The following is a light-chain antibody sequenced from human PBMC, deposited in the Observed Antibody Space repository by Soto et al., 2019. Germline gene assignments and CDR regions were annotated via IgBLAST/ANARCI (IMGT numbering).Light chain of an antibody. CDR3: QQRRSWPIT. V-gene: IGKV3-11*01. J-gene: IGKJ5*01. CDR1: QSVSSY. CDR2: DAF. Sequence: EIVLTQSPGTLSLSPGERATLSCRASQSVSSYLAWYQQKPGQAPRLLIYDAFNRATGIPARFSGSGSGTDFTLTISSLEPEDFVVYYCQQRRSWPITFGQGTRLEIK.